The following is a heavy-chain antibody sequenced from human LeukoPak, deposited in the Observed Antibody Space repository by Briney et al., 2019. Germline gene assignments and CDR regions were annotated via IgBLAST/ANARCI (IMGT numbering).Heavy chain of an antibody. CDR2: IKQDGSET. V-gene: IGHV3-7*01. Sequence: GGSLRLSCAASRFTLSNYWMSWAREAPGKGLEWVANIKQDGSETYYVDSVKGRFTISRDNAKNSLSLQMNSLRAEDTAVYYCARQRGSGCLDYWGQGTLVTVSS. CDR1: RFTLSNYW. D-gene: IGHD6-19*01. CDR3: ARQRGSGCLDY. J-gene: IGHJ4*02.